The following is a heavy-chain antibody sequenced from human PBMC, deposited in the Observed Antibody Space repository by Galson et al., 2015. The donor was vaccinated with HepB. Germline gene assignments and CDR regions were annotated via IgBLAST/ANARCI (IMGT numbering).Heavy chain of an antibody. CDR2: IWYDGSNK. CDR3: ASESEASGWYFFVS. Sequence: SLRLSCAASGFTFRGHSMHWVRQAPGKGLAWVADIWYDGSNKDYADSVRGRFTISRDNSKNTVYLQMNSLRAEDTAVYYCASESEASGWYFFVSWGQGTLVTVSS. CDR1: GFTFRGHS. V-gene: IGHV3-33*08. J-gene: IGHJ4*02. D-gene: IGHD6-19*01.